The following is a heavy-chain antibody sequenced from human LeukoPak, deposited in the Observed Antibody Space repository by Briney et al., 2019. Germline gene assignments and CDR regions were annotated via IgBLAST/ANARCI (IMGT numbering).Heavy chain of an antibody. CDR2: IDADGSST. J-gene: IGHJ4*02. CDR3: ARDRTNSFDY. V-gene: IGHV3-74*01. D-gene: IGHD2/OR15-2a*01. CDR1: GFTFSSYW. Sequence: PGGSLRLSCAVSGFTFSSYWMHRVRQAPGTGLVWVSRIDADGSSTNYADSVKGRFTISRDNAKNTLYLQMNSQRAEDTAVYYCARDRTNSFDYWGQGTLVTVSS.